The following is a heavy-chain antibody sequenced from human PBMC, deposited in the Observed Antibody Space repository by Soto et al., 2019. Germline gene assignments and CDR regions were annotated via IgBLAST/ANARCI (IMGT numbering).Heavy chain of an antibody. D-gene: IGHD3-10*01. CDR1: GFTFSSYA. J-gene: IGHJ4*02. CDR2: ISGSGGST. V-gene: IGHV3-23*01. CDR3: AKDRGYYGSGSYIRD. Sequence: GGSLRLSCAASGFTFSSYAMSWVRQAPGKGLEWVSAISGSGGSTYYADSVKGRFTISRDNYKNTLYLQMNSLRAEDTAVYYCAKDRGYYGSGSYIRDWGQGTLVTVSS.